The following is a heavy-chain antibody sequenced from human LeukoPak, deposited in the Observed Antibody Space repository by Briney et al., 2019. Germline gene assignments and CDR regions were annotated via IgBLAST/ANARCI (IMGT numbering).Heavy chain of an antibody. D-gene: IGHD6-13*01. CDR2: MNPNSGNT. CDR3: ARDRVEGEQQLVPNDY. J-gene: IGHJ4*02. Sequence: ASVKVSCKASGYTFTSYDINWVRQATGQGLEWMGWMNPNSGNTGYAQKFQGRVTMTRNTSISTAYMELSSLRSEDTAVYYCARDRVEGEQQLVPNDYWGQGTLVTVSS. V-gene: IGHV1-8*01. CDR1: GYTFTSYD.